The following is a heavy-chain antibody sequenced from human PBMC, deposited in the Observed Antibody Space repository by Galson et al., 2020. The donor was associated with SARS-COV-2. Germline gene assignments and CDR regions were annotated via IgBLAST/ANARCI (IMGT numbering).Heavy chain of an antibody. D-gene: IGHD2-21*01. CDR3: AGDLVVSYSCGGDI. CDR1: GGSISNIDYF. CDR2: IYYSGST. J-gene: IGHJ6*02. V-gene: IGHV4-39*07. Sequence: SETLSLTCTVSGGSISNIDYFWGWIRQPPGKGLEWIANIYYSGSTYYNPALKSRVTISIDASKNQFSLKMSSVTDADTAVYYCAGDLVVSYSCGGDIWGQGTTVTVSS.